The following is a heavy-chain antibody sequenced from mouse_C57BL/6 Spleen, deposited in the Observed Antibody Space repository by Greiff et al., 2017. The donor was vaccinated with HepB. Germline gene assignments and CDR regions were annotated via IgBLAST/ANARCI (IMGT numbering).Heavy chain of an antibody. J-gene: IGHJ3*01. V-gene: IGHV5-17*01. CDR2: ISSGSSTI. CDR3: ARGYDYDSAWFAY. D-gene: IGHD2-4*01. CDR1: GFTFSDYG. Sequence: EVQVVESGGGLVKPGGSLKLSCAASGFTFSDYGMHWVRQAPEKGLEWVAYISSGSSTIYYADTVKGRFTISRDNAKNTLFLQMTSLRSEDTAMYDCARGYDYDSAWFAYWGQGTLVTVSA.